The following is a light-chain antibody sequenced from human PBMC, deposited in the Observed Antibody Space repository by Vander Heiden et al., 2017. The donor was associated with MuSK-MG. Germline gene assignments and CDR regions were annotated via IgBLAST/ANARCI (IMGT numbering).Light chain of an antibody. V-gene: IGKV1-5*03. J-gene: IGKJ2*02. CDR2: KAS. Sequence: DIQMTQSPSPLSAFVGDSVTITCRASQTISSWLAWYQQKPGKAPKLLIYKASTLERGVPSRFSGSGSGTEFTLTISSLQPDDFATYYCQQYNTYLSCTFGQGTKVEIK. CDR1: QTISSW. CDR3: QQYNTYLSCT.